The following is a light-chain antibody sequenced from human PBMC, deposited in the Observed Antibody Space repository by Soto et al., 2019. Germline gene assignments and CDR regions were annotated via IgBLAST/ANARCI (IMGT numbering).Light chain of an antibody. CDR1: QTISVSY. V-gene: IGKV3-20*01. CDR2: TTS. CDR3: QQYGSSIT. J-gene: IGKJ5*01. Sequence: EIVTTQSPATLSVSPGERATLSCRASQTISVSYLAWYQQKPSHAPRLIIKTTSIRATGIPDRFSGSGSGTDFTLIIKRLEPEDFAVYYCQQYGSSITFGQGTRLEI.